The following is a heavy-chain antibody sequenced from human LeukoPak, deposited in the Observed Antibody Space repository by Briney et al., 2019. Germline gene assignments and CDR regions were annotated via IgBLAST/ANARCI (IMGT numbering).Heavy chain of an antibody. Sequence: GGCMKLSCAASVFSFSSYWINWARHAPWKGLEWVASINHNGNVNYYVDSVKGRFTISRDNAKNSLYLQMSNLRAEDTAVYFCARGGGLDVWGQGATVTVSS. D-gene: IGHD3-16*01. J-gene: IGHJ6*02. CDR3: ARGGGLDV. CDR2: INHNGNVN. CDR1: VFSFSSYW. V-gene: IGHV3-7*03.